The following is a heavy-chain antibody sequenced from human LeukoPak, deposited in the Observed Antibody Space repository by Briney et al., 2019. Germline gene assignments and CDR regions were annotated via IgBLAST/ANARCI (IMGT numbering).Heavy chain of an antibody. CDR2: IKPDGSGQ. D-gene: IGHD5-24*01. J-gene: IGHJ4*02. V-gene: IGHV3-7*01. Sequence: GGSLRLSCSASGFTFSAYWMSWVRQAPGKGLEWVANIKPDGSGQYYVDSVKGRFTISRDNAKDSLYLQMNSLKVEDTAVYYCEKGGGRDGYTGDYWGQGTLVTVSS. CDR3: EKGGGRDGYTGDY. CDR1: GFTFSAYW.